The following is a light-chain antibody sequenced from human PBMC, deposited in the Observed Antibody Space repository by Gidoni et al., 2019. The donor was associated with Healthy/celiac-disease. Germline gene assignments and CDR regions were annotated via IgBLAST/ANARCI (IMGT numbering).Light chain of an antibody. CDR1: QSISSY. CDR3: QQSYSTPPAGT. CDR2: AAS. J-gene: IGKJ3*01. V-gene: IGKV1-39*01. Sequence: DIQMTQSPSSLSASVGDRVTITCRASQSISSYLNWYQQKPGKAPKLLIYAASSLQSGVPSRFIGSGSGTDFTPTISSLQPEDFATYYCQQSYSTPPAGTFAPXTKVDIK.